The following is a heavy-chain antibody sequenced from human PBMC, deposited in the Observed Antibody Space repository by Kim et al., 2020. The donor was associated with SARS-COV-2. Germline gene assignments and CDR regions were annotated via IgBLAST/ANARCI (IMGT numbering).Heavy chain of an antibody. CDR1: GFTFSSYA. J-gene: IGHJ6*02. Sequence: GGSLRLSCAASGFTFSSYAMHWVRQAPGKGLEWVAVISYDGSNKYYADSVKGRFTISRDNSKNTLYLQMNSLRAEDTAVYYCARDPTSPKSHRGQGNYYYYGMDVWGQGTTVTVSS. CDR2: ISYDGSNK. CDR3: ARDPTSPKSHRGQGNYYYYGMDV. V-gene: IGHV3-30-3*01.